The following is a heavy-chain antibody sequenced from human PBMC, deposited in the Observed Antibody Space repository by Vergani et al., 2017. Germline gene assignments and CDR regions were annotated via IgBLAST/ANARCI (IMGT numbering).Heavy chain of an antibody. J-gene: IGHJ3*02. V-gene: IGHV3-72*01. CDR2: IRNKANDYTT. D-gene: IGHD1-1*01. CDR1: GFIFSAHS. Sequence: EVQVVESGGGLVQPGGSLRLSCAASGFIFSAHSMDWVRQAPGKGLEWVGRIRNKANDYTTQYAASVKGRFTISRGDSKSYLYLQMNSLQTEDTALYYCVRVKGSNWNDHLYDIWGQGTLVTVSS. CDR3: VRVKGSNWNDHLYDI.